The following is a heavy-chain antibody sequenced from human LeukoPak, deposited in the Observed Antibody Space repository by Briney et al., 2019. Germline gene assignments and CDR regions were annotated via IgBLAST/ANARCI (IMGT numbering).Heavy chain of an antibody. V-gene: IGHV1-18*01. D-gene: IGHD3-3*01. J-gene: IGHJ4*02. CDR2: INAYNGNT. CDR1: GYTFTSYV. CDR3: ARVSTYYDFWSGYQNPSYYFDY. Sequence: ASVKVSCKASGYTFTSYVISWVRQAPGQGLEWMGWINAYNGNTNYAQKLQGSVTMTTDTSTSTAYMELRSLRSDDTAVYYCARVSTYYDFWSGYQNPSYYFDYWGQGTLVTVSS.